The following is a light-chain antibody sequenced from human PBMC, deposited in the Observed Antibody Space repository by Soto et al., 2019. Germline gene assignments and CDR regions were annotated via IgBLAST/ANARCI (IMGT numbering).Light chain of an antibody. Sequence: QSVLTQPASVSGSPGQSITISCTGTSSDVGGYDYVSWYQQHPGKAPKVIIYEVSNRPSGVSTRFSGSKSGNTASLTISGLQAEDEADYYCTSYTSRNTLVFGGGTKLTVL. CDR3: TSYTSRNTLV. CDR2: EVS. J-gene: IGLJ2*01. CDR1: SSDVGGYDY. V-gene: IGLV2-14*01.